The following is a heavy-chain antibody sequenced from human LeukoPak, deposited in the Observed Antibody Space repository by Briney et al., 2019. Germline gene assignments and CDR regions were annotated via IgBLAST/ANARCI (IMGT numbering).Heavy chain of an antibody. J-gene: IGHJ4*02. Sequence: ASVKVSCKASGYTFTSYDINWVRQATGQGLEWMGWMNPNSGNTGYAQKFQGRVTMTRNTSISTAYMELSSLRSEDTAVYYCARDVRATALMDYWGQGILVTVSS. V-gene: IGHV1-8*01. CDR3: ARDVRATALMDY. CDR1: GYTFTSYD. CDR2: MNPNSGNT. D-gene: IGHD5-12*01.